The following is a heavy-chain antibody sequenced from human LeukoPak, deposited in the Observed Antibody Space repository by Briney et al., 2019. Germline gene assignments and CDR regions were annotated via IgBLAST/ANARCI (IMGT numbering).Heavy chain of an antibody. V-gene: IGHV3-30*02. CDR3: AKDGSITMVRGVIISPPYSYFDY. CDR1: GFTFTSYG. D-gene: IGHD3-10*01. CDR2: IRYDGSNK. J-gene: IGHJ4*02. Sequence: GGSLRLSCAASGFTFTSYGIHWVRQAPGKGLEWVAFIRYDGSNKYYADSVKGRFTISRDNSKNTLYLQMNSLRAEDTAVYYCAKDGSITMVRGVIISPPYSYFDYWGQGTLVTVSS.